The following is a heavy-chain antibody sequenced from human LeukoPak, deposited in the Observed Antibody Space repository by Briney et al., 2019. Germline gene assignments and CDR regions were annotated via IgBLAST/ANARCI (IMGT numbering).Heavy chain of an antibody. CDR1: GFTFSSYW. V-gene: IGHV3-74*01. CDR2: INSDGSST. CDR3: AIDVNWDY. D-gene: IGHD1-1*01. Sequence: GGSLRLSCAASGFTFSSYWMHWVRQAPGKGLVWVSRINSDGSSTSYADSVKGRFTISRDNSMDTLYLQMNTLRAEDTAMYYCAIDVNWDYWGQGTLVTVSS. J-gene: IGHJ4*02.